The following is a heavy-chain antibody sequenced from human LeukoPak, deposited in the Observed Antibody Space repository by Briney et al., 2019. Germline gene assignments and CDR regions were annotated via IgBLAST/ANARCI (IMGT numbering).Heavy chain of an antibody. Sequence: GSLRLSCGASEFTFNTYTMNWVRQAPGEGLEGVSSMSGGGTYIYYAVSLKGRFTISRDNVNKLLYLQMNSLRAEDTAVYYCARSVSTGEPLDYWGQGTLVTVSS. CDR2: MSGGGTYI. V-gene: IGHV3-21*01. CDR3: ARSVSTGEPLDY. D-gene: IGHD3-16*01. J-gene: IGHJ4*02. CDR1: EFTFNTYT.